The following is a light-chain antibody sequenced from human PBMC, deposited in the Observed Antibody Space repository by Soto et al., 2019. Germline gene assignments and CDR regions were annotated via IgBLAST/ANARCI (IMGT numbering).Light chain of an antibody. V-gene: IGKV3-20*01. J-gene: IGKJ3*01. CDR3: QQYGDSLFS. CDR1: QSVSIRF. CDR2: AAS. Sequence: EIVLTQSPGTLSLSPGERATLSCRTSQSVSIRFLAWYQQKAGQAPRLLIYAASSRATGIPDRFSGSGSGTDFTLTISRLEPEDFAVYYCQQYGDSLFSFGPGTKVDIK.